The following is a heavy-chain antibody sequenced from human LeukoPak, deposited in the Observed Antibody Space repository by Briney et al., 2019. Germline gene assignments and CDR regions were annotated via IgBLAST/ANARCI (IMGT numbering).Heavy chain of an antibody. Sequence: GGSLRLSCAASGFTFSSYSMNWVRQAPGKGLEWVSSISSSSSSYIYYADSVKGRLTISRDNAKNSLYLQMNSLRAEDTAVYYCARGIAVAGTRDAFDIWGQGTMVTVSS. CDR1: GFTFSSYS. CDR3: ARGIAVAGTRDAFDI. CDR2: ISSSSSSYI. V-gene: IGHV3-21*01. J-gene: IGHJ3*02. D-gene: IGHD6-19*01.